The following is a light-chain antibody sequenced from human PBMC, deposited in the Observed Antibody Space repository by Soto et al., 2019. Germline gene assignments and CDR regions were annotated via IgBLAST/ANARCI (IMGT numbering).Light chain of an antibody. CDR1: QSVSSSY. J-gene: IGKJ4*01. CDR2: AAS. CDR3: QQYDKSVLT. Sequence: EIVLTQSPGTLSLSPGERATLSCTASQSVSSSYLAWYQQKAGQAPRLLIYAASRRATGIPDRFSGSGSGTDFTLTISRLEPEDFALYYCQQYDKSVLTFGGGTNVEIK. V-gene: IGKV3-20*01.